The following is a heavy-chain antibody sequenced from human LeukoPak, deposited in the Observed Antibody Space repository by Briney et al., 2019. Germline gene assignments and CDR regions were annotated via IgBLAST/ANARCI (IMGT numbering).Heavy chain of an antibody. CDR3: ARDPYYTNSFDY. J-gene: IGHJ4*02. Sequence: GASVKVSCKASGYTFTGYYIHWLRQAPGQGLEWMGWINPNGGGTKYAQKFQGRVTVTGDTSINPAYMELSRLKSDDTAVYFCARDPYYTNSFDYWGQGTLVTVSS. CDR1: GYTFTGYY. D-gene: IGHD2/OR15-2a*01. CDR2: INPNGGGT. V-gene: IGHV1-2*02.